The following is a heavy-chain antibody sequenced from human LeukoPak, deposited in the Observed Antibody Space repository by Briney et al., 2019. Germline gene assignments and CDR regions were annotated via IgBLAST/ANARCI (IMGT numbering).Heavy chain of an antibody. J-gene: IGHJ4*02. CDR2: ISGSGGST. CDR3: ARDQEGADGYNWFY. V-gene: IGHV3-23*01. CDR1: GFTFSSCA. D-gene: IGHD5-24*01. Sequence: GGSLRLSCAASGFTFSSCAMSWVRQAPGKGLEWVSTISGSGGSTYYADSVKGRFTISRDNAKNSLYLQMNSLRAEDTAVYYCARDQEGADGYNWFYWGQGTLVTVSS.